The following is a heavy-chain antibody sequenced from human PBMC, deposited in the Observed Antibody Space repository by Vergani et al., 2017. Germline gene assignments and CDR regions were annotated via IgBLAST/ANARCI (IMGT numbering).Heavy chain of an antibody. Sequence: EVQLVESGGGLVQPGRSLRLSCAASGFTFDDYAMHWVRQAPGKGLEWVSGISWNSGSIGYADSVKGRFTISRDNAKNSLYLQMNSLRAEDTDLYYCAKDSGSYLPSFDYWGQGTLVTVSS. CDR2: ISWNSGSI. V-gene: IGHV3-9*01. J-gene: IGHJ4*02. D-gene: IGHD1-26*01. CDR1: GFTFDDYA. CDR3: AKDSGSYLPSFDY.